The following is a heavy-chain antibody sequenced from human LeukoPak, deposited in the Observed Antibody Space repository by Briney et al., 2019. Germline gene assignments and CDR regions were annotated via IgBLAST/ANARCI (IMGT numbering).Heavy chain of an antibody. D-gene: IGHD3-16*02. CDR2: IYAGGNT. J-gene: IGHJ4*02. V-gene: IGHV3-53*01. CDR1: GFTVSTNY. Sequence: TGGSLRLSCAASGFTVSTNYMSWVRQAPGKGLEWVSIIYAGGNTYYADSVKGRFTISRDNSKNTLYLQTNSLRAEDTAVYYCARRVWGTNRYTDCWGQGTLVTVSS. CDR3: ARRVWGTNRYTDC.